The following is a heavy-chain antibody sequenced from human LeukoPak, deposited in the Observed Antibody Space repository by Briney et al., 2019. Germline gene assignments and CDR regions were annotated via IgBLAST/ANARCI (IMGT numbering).Heavy chain of an antibody. CDR1: GFTFSSYW. J-gene: IGHJ4*02. D-gene: IGHD3-10*01. CDR2: INSDGSST. V-gene: IGHV3-74*01. CDR3: ARRSKDYGSGSYYNVYEGFDY. Sequence: PGGSLRLSCAASGFTFSSYWMHWVRQAPGKGLVWVSRINSDGSSTSYADSVKGRFTISRDNAKNTLYLQMNGLRAEDTAVYYCARRSKDYGSGSYYNVYEGFDYWGQGTLVTVSS.